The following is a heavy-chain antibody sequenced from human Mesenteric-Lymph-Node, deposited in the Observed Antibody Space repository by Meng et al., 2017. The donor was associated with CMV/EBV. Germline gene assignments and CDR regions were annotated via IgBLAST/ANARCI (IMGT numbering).Heavy chain of an antibody. J-gene: IGHJ5*02. CDR3: AGGIAAAGSRWFDP. D-gene: IGHD6-13*01. CDR1: GGTFSSYT. V-gene: IGHV1-69*02. CDR2: IIPILGIA. Sequence: QFQLVQSWAEVKKPGSSVKVSCKASGGTFSSYTISWVRQAPGQGLEWMGRIIPILGIANYAQKFQGRVTITADKSTSTAYMELSSLGSEDTAVYYCAGGIAAAGSRWFDPWGQGTLVTVSS.